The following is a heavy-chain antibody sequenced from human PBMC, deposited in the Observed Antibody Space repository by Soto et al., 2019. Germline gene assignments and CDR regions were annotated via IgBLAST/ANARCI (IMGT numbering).Heavy chain of an antibody. D-gene: IGHD1-1*01. CDR2: IYYSGST. CDR3: AQLKGAGTDY. Sequence: PSETLSLTCTVSGVSISSSIYYWGWIRQPPGKGLEWIGSIYYSGSTYYNPSLKSRVTISVDTSKNQFSLKLSSVTAADTAVYYCAQLKGAGTDYWGQGTLVTVSS. J-gene: IGHJ4*02. V-gene: IGHV4-39*01. CDR1: GVSISSSIYY.